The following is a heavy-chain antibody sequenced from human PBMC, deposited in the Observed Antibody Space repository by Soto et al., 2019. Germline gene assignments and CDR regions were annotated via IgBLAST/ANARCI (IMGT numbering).Heavy chain of an antibody. CDR1: GFSFSYYS. CDR2: ISTGSTTI. D-gene: IGHD3-16*01. V-gene: IGHV3-48*01. CDR3: ARDSHAQDS. Sequence: HPGGSLRLSCAASGFSFSYYSMNWVRQAPGKGLEWGSYISTGSTTIYYADSVKGRFTISRDNAKNSLYLQMNSLRAEDTAVYSCARDSHAQDSWGRRSLVTVSS. J-gene: IGHJ4*02.